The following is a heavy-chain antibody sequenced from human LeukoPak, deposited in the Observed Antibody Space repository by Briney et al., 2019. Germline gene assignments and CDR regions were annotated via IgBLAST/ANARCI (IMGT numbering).Heavy chain of an antibody. D-gene: IGHD1-26*01. CDR3: ARVVGAIILNGHNAFDI. CDR2: MNPNSGNT. Sequence: ASVKVSCKASGYTFTSYDINWVRQATGQGLEWMGWMNPNSGNTGYAQKFQGRATMTRNTSISTAYMELSSLRSEDTAVYYCARVVGAIILNGHNAFDIWGQGTMVTVPS. V-gene: IGHV1-8*01. J-gene: IGHJ3*02. CDR1: GYTFTSYD.